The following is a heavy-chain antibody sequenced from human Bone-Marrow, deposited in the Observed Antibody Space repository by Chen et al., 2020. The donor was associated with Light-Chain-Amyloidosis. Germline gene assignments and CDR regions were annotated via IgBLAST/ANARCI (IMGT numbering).Heavy chain of an antibody. D-gene: IGHD3-22*01. CDR2: IFSGGNT. CDR3: AGMDRSGYYHFQY. CDR1: GFTVSSNY. Sequence: EVQLVETGGGLIQQGGSLRLSCAASGFTVSSNYLSWVRQAPGKGLEWVSVIFSGGNTYYADSVKGRFTISRDNSKNTLYLQMNSLRAEDTAVYYCAGMDRSGYYHFQYWGQGTLVTVSS. J-gene: IGHJ4*02. V-gene: IGHV3-53*02.